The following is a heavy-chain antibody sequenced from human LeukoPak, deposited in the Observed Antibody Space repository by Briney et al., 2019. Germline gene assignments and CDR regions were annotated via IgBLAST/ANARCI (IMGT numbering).Heavy chain of an antibody. D-gene: IGHD1-7*01. V-gene: IGHV4-59*01. CDR2: IYYSGSI. Sequence: SETLSLACTVSGGSMSSDFRSWIRQPPGKGLEWIGYIYYSGSIKYNPSLKSRVTISVDTSKSQFSLKLSSVTAADTAVYYCARSKLSSYYYGMAVGGQGTTVTVSS. CDR3: ARSKLSSYYYGMAV. J-gene: IGHJ6*02. CDR1: GGSMSSDF.